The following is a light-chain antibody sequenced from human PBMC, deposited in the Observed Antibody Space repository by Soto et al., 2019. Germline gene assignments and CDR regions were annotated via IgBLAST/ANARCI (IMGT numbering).Light chain of an antibody. V-gene: IGKV3-15*01. Sequence: EIVLTQSPGTLSVSPGERATLSCRTSQSVSSKLAWYQQKPGQALRLLFYGASTGATGIPARFSGSGSETEFTLSISCLQSEDFAVYYCQQYNIWPGTFGQGTKVDIK. CDR1: QSVSSK. CDR2: GAS. CDR3: QQYNIWPGT. J-gene: IGKJ1*01.